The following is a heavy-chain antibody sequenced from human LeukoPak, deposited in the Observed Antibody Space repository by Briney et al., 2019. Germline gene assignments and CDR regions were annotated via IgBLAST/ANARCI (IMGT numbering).Heavy chain of an antibody. CDR3: AKDSVVRNTGSYYFAS. CDR1: GFTFTSYS. CDR2: ISGGGGST. J-gene: IGHJ4*02. D-gene: IGHD1-26*01. Sequence: AGGSLRLSCAASGFTFTSYSMNWVRQAPGKGLEWVSTISGGGGSTYYADSVKGRFTISRDNSKNTLYLQVNSLRAEDTAVYYCAKDSVVRNTGSYYFASWGQGTLVTVSS. V-gene: IGHV3-23*01.